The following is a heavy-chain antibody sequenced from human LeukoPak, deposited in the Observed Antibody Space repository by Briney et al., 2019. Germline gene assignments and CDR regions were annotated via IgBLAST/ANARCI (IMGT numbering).Heavy chain of an antibody. Sequence: GASVKVSCKASGYTFTTYGISWVRQAPGQGLEWMGWISGYNGNTNYAQKFRGRATMTTDTSTSTAYMERRSLRSGDTAVYYCARASAQWSDYWGQGTLVTVSS. CDR3: ARASAQWSDY. J-gene: IGHJ4*02. CDR1: GYTFTTYG. D-gene: IGHD2-15*01. CDR2: ISGYNGNT. V-gene: IGHV1-18*01.